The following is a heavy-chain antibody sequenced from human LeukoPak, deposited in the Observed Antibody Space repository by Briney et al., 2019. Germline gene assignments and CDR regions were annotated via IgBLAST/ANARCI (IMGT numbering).Heavy chain of an antibody. J-gene: IGHJ4*02. CDR1: GYNFPGYW. V-gene: IGHV5-51*01. Sequence: GESLKISCKGSGYNFPGYWNGWVRQMPGKGLEWMMIIYPGDSDTRYSPFLQGQVTISADKSITTAYLQRSSLKASDTAMYYCARPRGGVVYCDYWDQGALVTVSS. D-gene: IGHD2-21*01. CDR3: ARPRGGVVYCDY. CDR2: IYPGDSDT.